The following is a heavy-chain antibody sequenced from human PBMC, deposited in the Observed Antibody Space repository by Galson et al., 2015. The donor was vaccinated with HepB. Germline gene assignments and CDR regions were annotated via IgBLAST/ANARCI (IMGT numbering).Heavy chain of an antibody. J-gene: IGHJ4*02. CDR3: ARLGGIEGATPENFDS. Sequence: SGAEVKKPGQSLKISCQTSGYNFPNYWIGWVRQVPGKGLEWMGIIHPGESDTNFSLSFQDQVTISADKSINTAYLQWSSLKVSDTAMYFCARLGGIEGATPENFDSWGQGTLVTVSS. V-gene: IGHV5-51*01. CDR1: GYNFPNYW. D-gene: IGHD1-26*01. CDR2: IHPGESDT.